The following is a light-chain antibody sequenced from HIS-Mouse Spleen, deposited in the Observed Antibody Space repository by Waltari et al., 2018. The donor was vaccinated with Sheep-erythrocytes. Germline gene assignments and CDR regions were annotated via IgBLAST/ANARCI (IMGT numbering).Light chain of an antibody. CDR1: SSDVGGYNY. CDR3: AAWDDSLSGNWV. Sequence: QSALTQPRSVSGSPGQSVTISCTGTSSDVGGYNYVSWYQQHPGKAPKLMIYDVSKRPSGVPVRFSGSKSGNTASLTISGLQAEDEADYYCAAWDDSLSGNWVFG. V-gene: IGLV2-11*01. CDR2: DVS. J-gene: IGLJ3*02.